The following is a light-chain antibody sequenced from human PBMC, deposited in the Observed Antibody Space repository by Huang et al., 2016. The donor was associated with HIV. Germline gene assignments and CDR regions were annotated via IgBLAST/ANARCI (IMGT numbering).Light chain of an antibody. V-gene: IGKV1-39*01. J-gene: IGKJ3*01. CDR1: QSISSY. CDR2: AAS. Sequence: DIQMTQSPSSLSASVGDRVIITCRASQSISSYLNWYQQQPGKAPNLLIYAASSLQRGVPSRFSGSGSGTDFTLTIRSLQPEDFATYYCQQSYSNTFTFGAGTKVDVK. CDR3: QQSYSNTFT.